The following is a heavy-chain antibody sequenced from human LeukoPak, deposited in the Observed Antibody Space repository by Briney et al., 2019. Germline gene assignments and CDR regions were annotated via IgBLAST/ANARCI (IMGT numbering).Heavy chain of an antibody. CDR1: GGSISSSSYY. CDR2: IYYSGST. CDR3: ARLANTAHYDFWSGYFPNWFDP. V-gene: IGHV4-39*01. J-gene: IGHJ5*02. Sequence: SETLSLTCTVSGGSISSSSYYWGWIRQPPGKGLEWIGSIYYSGSTYYNPSLKSRVTISVDTSKNQFSLKLSSVTAADTAVYYCARLANTAHYDFWSGYFPNWFDPWGQGTLVTVSS. D-gene: IGHD3-3*01.